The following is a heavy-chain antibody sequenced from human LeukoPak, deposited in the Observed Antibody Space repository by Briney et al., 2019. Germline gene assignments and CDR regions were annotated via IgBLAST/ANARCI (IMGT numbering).Heavy chain of an antibody. V-gene: IGHV3-15*01. CDR3: TTGGRDYVWGSYRYRADY. CDR1: GYTFSNAW. D-gene: IGHD3-16*02. J-gene: IGHJ4*02. Sequence: PGGSLRLSCAGSGYTFSNAWMSWVRQAPGKGLEWVGRIKSKTDGGTTDYAAPVKGRFTISRDDSKNTLYLQMNSLKTEDTAVYYCTTGGRDYVWGSYRYRADYWGQGTLVTVSS. CDR2: IKSKTDGGTT.